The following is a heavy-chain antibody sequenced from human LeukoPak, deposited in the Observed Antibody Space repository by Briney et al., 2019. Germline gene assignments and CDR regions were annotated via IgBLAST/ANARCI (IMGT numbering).Heavy chain of an antibody. CDR3: ARTKYYDYVWGSYREYDAFDI. Sequence: SETLSLTCTVSGGSISSYYWSWIRQPPGKGLEWIGEVNHSGSTNYNPSLKSRVTISVDTSKNQFSLKLSSVTAADTAAYYCARTKYYDYVWGSYREYDAFDIWGQGTMVTVSS. J-gene: IGHJ3*02. CDR2: VNHSGST. D-gene: IGHD3-16*02. CDR1: GGSISSYY. V-gene: IGHV4-34*01.